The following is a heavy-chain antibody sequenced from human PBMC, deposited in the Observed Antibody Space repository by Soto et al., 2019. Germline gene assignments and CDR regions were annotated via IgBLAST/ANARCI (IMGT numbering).Heavy chain of an antibody. V-gene: IGHV4-34*01. J-gene: IGHJ4*02. CDR2: IKQSGST. D-gene: IGHD4-17*01. Sequence: SETLSLTCAVYGGSFSNHYWSWVRQSPGKGLEWIGEIKQSGSTNYNPSLTSRVTISIDTSKNQFSLKLSSLTAADTALYYCARGVSGPLYAFDSWGQGTPVTVSS. CDR3: ARGVSGPLYAFDS. CDR1: GGSFSNHY.